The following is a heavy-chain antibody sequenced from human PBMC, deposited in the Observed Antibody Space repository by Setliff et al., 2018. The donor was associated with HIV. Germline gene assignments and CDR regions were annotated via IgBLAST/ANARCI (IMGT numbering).Heavy chain of an antibody. CDR2: IYPGDFVT. CDR3: TRRRRAPGIEDLEAY. Sequence: GESLKISCQASGYSFTNHWIGWVRQMPGKGLEWIGVIYPGDFVTRYGPSFQGQVFISADRSITTAYLQWDSLKASDTAMYYCTRRRRAPGIEDLEAYWGQGTLVTVSS. J-gene: IGHJ4*02. CDR1: GYSFTNHW. V-gene: IGHV5-51*01. D-gene: IGHD1-26*01.